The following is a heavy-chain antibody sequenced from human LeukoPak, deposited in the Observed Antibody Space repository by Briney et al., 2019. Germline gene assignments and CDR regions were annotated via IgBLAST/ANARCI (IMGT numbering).Heavy chain of an antibody. CDR1: GYTFTSYD. CDR3: ARDGTGYYDSSGYYYYYYMDV. V-gene: IGHV1-8*01. CDR2: MNPNSGNT. Sequence: GASVKVSCKASGYTFTSYDINWVRQATGQGLEWMGWMNPNSGNTGYAQKLQGRVTMTTDTSTSTAYMELRSLRSDDTAVYYCARDGTGYYDSSGYYYYYYMDVWGKGTTVTVSS. D-gene: IGHD3-22*01. J-gene: IGHJ6*03.